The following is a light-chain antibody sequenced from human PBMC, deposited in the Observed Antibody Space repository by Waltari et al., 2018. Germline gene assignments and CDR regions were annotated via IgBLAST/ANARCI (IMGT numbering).Light chain of an antibody. CDR3: QQYNDWPLT. Sequence: EIVLTQSPGILSLSPGERAVLSCRASHSVSSNYLVWYQQKPGQAPRLLIYDASTRATGVPPRFSGSGSGTEFTLTISSLQSEDFAVYSCQQYNDWPLTFGGGTKVEIK. J-gene: IGKJ4*01. CDR2: DAS. CDR1: HSVSSN. V-gene: IGKV3-15*01.